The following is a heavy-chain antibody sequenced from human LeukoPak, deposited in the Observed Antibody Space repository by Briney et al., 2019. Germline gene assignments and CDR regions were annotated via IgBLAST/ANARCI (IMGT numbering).Heavy chain of an antibody. Sequence: ASVKVSCKAPGGTFSDYSISWVRQAPGQGLEWMGRILPLVGRLHYAQKFQGRFTLTADKSTTTVYMELSSLRSEDTAVYYCARVLGYYDSSGYIYYWGQGTLVTVSS. CDR3: ARVLGYYDSSGYIYY. J-gene: IGHJ4*02. CDR1: GGTFSDYS. D-gene: IGHD3-22*01. CDR2: ILPLVGRL. V-gene: IGHV1-69*04.